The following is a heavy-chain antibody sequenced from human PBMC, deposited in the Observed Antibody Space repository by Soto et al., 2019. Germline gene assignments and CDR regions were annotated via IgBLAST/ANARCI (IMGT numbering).Heavy chain of an antibody. CDR3: ARVLPYDSSGYYLDAFDI. J-gene: IGHJ3*02. CDR1: GGSISSSNW. Sequence: QVQLQESGPGLVKPSGTLSLTCAVSGGSISSSNWWSWVRQPPGKGLEWIGEIYHSGSTNYNPSLKSRVTISVDKSKTQFSLKLSSVTAADTAVYYCARVLPYDSSGYYLDAFDIWGQGTMVTVSS. D-gene: IGHD3-22*01. V-gene: IGHV4-4*02. CDR2: IYHSGST.